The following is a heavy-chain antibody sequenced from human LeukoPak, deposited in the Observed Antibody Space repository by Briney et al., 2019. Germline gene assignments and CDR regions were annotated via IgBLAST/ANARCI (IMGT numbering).Heavy chain of an antibody. Sequence: PGGSLRLSCVASGFSFSSYTMSWVRQAPGKGLEWVAKMKEDGSDIHYVDSVKGRFTICRDNAKNSLCLQMSSLRVEDTAVYYCARGGARYLDSWGQGILVTVS. V-gene: IGHV3-7*01. J-gene: IGHJ4*02. D-gene: IGHD3-9*01. CDR2: MKEDGSDI. CDR1: GFSFSSYT. CDR3: ARGGARYLDS.